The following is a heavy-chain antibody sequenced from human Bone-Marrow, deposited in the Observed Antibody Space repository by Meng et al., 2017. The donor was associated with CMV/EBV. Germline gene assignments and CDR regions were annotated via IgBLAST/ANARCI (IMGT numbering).Heavy chain of an antibody. CDR1: GYTFTSYG. CDR3: APGRARGAFDI. V-gene: IGHV1-2*02. Sequence: ASVKVSCKASGYTFTSYGISWVRQAPGQGLEWMGWINPNSGGTNYAQKFQGRVTMTRDTSISTAYMELSRLRSDDTAVYYCAPGRARGAFDIWGQGTMVTVSS. J-gene: IGHJ3*02. CDR2: INPNSGGT. D-gene: IGHD3-10*01.